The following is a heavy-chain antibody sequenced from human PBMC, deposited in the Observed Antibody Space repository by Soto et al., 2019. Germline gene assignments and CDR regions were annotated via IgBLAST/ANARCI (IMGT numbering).Heavy chain of an antibody. Sequence: VGSLRLSCAASGFTFSSYGMHWVRQAPGKGLEWVAVISSDGTSRFYADSVKGRFTISRDNSKNTLYLQMNSLRAEDTAMYYCAKVRVKDYYYYAMDVWGQGTTVTVSS. V-gene: IGHV3-30*18. CDR1: GFTFSSYG. J-gene: IGHJ6*02. D-gene: IGHD4-4*01. CDR3: AKVRVKDYYYYAMDV. CDR2: ISSDGTSR.